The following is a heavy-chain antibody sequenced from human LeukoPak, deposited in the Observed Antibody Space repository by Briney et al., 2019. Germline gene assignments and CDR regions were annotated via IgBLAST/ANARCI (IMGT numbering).Heavy chain of an antibody. D-gene: IGHD3-3*01. CDR1: GYTFTGYY. J-gene: IGHJ4*02. V-gene: IGHV1-2*02. Sequence: ASVKVSCKASGYTFTGYYMHWVRQAPGQGLEWMGWINPNSGGTNYAQKSQGRVTMTRDTSISTAYMELSRLRSDDTAVYYCARVSYRAIFGVVITPYYFDYWGQGTLVTVSS. CDR3: ARVSYRAIFGVVITPYYFDY. CDR2: INPNSGGT.